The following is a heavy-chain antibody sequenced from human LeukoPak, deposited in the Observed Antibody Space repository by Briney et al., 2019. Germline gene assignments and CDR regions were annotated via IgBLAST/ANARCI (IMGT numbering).Heavy chain of an antibody. V-gene: IGHV3-30*18. D-gene: IGHD3-22*01. Sequence: GGSLRLSCAASGFTFSSYGMHWVRQAPGKGLEWVAVISYDGSNKYYADSVKGRFTISRDNSKNTLYLQMNSLRAEDTAVYYCAEDFHVYYYDSSGYPGDFWPQGTLLTVSS. CDR1: GFTFSSYG. J-gene: IGHJ4*02. CDR3: AEDFHVYYYDSSGYPGDF. CDR2: ISYDGSNK.